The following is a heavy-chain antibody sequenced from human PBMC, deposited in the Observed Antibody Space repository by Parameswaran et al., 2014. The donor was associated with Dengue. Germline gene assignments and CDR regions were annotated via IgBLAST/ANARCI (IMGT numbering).Heavy chain of an antibody. D-gene: IGHD1-26*01. CDR3: ARLPHPVGATTRTYYNYGMDV. J-gene: IGHJ6*02. CDR2: ISSSSTYI. V-gene: IGHV3-21*01. Sequence: WIRQPPGKGLEWVSSISSSSTYIYYADSVKGRFTISRDNAKNSLYLQMNSLRAEDTAVYYCARLPHPVGATTRTYYNYGMDVWGQGTAVTVSS.